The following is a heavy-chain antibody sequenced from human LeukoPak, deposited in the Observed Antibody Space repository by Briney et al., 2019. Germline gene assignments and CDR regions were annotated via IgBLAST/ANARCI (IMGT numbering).Heavy chain of an antibody. V-gene: IGHV4-61*02. CDR1: GGSINSGSYY. D-gene: IGHD2-8*01. J-gene: IGHJ6*03. CDR2: IYTSGST. CDR3: AGVYYYYYYMDV. Sequence: SETLSLTCTVSGGSINSGSYYWSWIRQPAGKGLVWIGRIYTSGSTNYIPSLKSRVTISVDTSKNQYSLKLSSVTAADTAVYYCAGVYYYYYYMDVWGKGTTVTVSS.